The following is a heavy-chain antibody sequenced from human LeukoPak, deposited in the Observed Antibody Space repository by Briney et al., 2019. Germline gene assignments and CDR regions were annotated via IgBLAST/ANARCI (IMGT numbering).Heavy chain of an antibody. V-gene: IGHV3-7*01. J-gene: IGHJ3*02. CDR1: GFTFTTYW. CDR2: IKQDGSEK. Sequence: GGSLRLSCATSGFTFTTYWMNWVRQAPGKGLEWVANIKQDGSEKYYVDSVKGRFTISRDNARNSLYLQMNSLRAEDTAVYYCAREAIVGATTDAFDIWGQGTMVTVSS. D-gene: IGHD1-26*01. CDR3: AREAIVGATTDAFDI.